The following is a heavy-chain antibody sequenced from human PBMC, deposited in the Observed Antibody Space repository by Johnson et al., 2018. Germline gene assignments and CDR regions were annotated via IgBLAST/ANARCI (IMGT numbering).Heavy chain of an antibody. CDR1: GFTFSSYD. V-gene: IGHV3-13*01. Sequence: VQLQESGGGLVQPGGSLRLSCAASGFTFSSYDMHWVRQATGKGLEWVSAIGTAGDTYYPGSVKGRFTISRENAKNSLCLQMNSLRAGDTAVYYWARGGQVSKEWFGEPDAFDSWGQGTMVTVSS. J-gene: IGHJ3*02. CDR3: ARGGQVSKEWFGEPDAFDS. D-gene: IGHD3-10*01. CDR2: IGTAGDT.